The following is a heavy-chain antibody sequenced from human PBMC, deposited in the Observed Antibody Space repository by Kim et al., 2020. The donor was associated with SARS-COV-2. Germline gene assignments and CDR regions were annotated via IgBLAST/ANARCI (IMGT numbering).Heavy chain of an antibody. J-gene: IGHJ4*02. CDR3: ARARGGYDLDY. Sequence: GGSLRLSCVVSGFTFSAYWMTWVRQAPGKGLEWVANISPDGSEKYFVDSVQGRFTISRDNTKNALYLQMSGLGAEDTAVYYCARARGGYDLDYWGQGTLVAVSS. CDR1: GFTFSAYW. V-gene: IGHV3-7*01. CDR2: ISPDGSEK. D-gene: IGHD5-12*01.